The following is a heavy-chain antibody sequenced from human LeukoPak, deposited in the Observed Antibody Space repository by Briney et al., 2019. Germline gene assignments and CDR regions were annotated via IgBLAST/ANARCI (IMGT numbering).Heavy chain of an antibody. D-gene: IGHD5-12*01. CDR3: VRDEVAGPLKY. V-gene: IGHV3-7*01. Sequence: GGSLRLSCVACGFTFSNYWMTWVRQAPGKGLEWVANIKEDGSKENYVDSVKGRFTISRDNAKNSQYLQMNSLRVEDTAVYYCVRDEVAGPLKYWGQGTLVTVSS. J-gene: IGHJ4*02. CDR1: GFTFSNYW. CDR2: IKEDGSKE.